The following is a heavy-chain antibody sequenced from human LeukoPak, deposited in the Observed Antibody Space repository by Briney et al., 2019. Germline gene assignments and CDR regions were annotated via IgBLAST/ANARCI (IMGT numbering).Heavy chain of an antibody. CDR1: GFTFSSYR. D-gene: IGHD3-10*01. CDR3: ARSGFGFDPFDI. CDR2: ISSSSSYI. V-gene: IGHV3-21*01. Sequence: PGGSLTLSCAASGFTFSSYRMNWVRQAPGKGLEWVSSISSSSSYIYYADSVKGALTISRDNAKNSLYLQMNSLRAEDTAVYYCARSGFGFDPFDIWGQGTMVTVSS. J-gene: IGHJ3*02.